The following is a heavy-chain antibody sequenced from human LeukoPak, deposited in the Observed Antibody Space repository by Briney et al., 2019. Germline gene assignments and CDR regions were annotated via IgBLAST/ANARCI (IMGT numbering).Heavy chain of an antibody. V-gene: IGHV4-39*01. J-gene: IGHJ4*02. CDR2: IYNSGTS. CDR3: ASLFDNLPENRFDY. Sequence: SETLSLTCTVSVGFFSSTTYFWAWIRQPPGKGLQWLGAIYNSGTSYINRSLETRVTLSVDTSHNQSSQRQTSGTAADSAVYYCASLFDNLPENRFDYWGRGTLVTVSS. CDR1: VGFFSSTTYF. D-gene: IGHD5-24*01.